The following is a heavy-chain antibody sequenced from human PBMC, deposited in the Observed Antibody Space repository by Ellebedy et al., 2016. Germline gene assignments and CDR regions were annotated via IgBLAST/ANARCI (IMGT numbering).Heavy chain of an antibody. J-gene: IGHJ5*02. D-gene: IGHD3-10*01. Sequence: SETLSLXXAVYGGSFSGYYWSWIRQPPGKGLEWIGEINHSGSTNYNPSLKSRVTISVDTSKNQFSLKLSSVTAADTAVYYCARPGGFNWFNPWGQGTLVTVSS. CDR1: GGSFSGYY. CDR3: ARPGGFNWFNP. V-gene: IGHV4-34*01. CDR2: INHSGST.